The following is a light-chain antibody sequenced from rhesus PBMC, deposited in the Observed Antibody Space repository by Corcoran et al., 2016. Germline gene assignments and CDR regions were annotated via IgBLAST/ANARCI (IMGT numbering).Light chain of an antibody. Sequence: DIVMTQSPDSLAVSLGERVTINCKSSQSLLYSSNNKNYLAWYQQKPGQAPKLLIYWASTRESGVPIRVRGRGSGTDFTLTISGLQAEDVAVYYCQQYYSTLWTFGQGTKVEIK. CDR3: QQYYSTLWT. CDR1: QSLLYSSNNKNY. J-gene: IGKJ1*01. CDR2: WAS. V-gene: IGKV4-1*01.